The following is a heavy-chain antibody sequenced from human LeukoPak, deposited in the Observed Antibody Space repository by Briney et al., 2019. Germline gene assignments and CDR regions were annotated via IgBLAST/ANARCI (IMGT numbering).Heavy chain of an antibody. CDR2: IKQDGSEK. CDR3: ARDISGGSCYLDY. D-gene: IGHD2-15*01. J-gene: IGHJ4*02. Sequence: GGSLRLFCAASGFTFSSYWMSWVRHAPGKGLEGVANIKQDGSEKYYVDSVKGRFTISRDNAKNSLYLQMNSLRAEDTAVYYCARDISGGSCYLDYWGQGTLVTVSS. CDR1: GFTFSSYW. V-gene: IGHV3-7*01.